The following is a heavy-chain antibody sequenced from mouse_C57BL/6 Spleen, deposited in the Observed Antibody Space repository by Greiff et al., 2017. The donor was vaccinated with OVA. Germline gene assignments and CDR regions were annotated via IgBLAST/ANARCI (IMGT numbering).Heavy chain of an antibody. Sequence: VKLMESGPELVKPGASVKISCKASGYTFTDYYINWVKQRPGQGLEWIGWIFPGSGSTYYNEKFKGKATLTVDKSSSTAYMLLSSLTSEDSAVYFWAREGGGTYWYFDVWGTGTTVTVSS. V-gene: IGHV1-75*01. J-gene: IGHJ1*03. CDR1: GYTFTDYY. CDR2: IFPGSGST. CDR3: AREGGGTYWYFDV.